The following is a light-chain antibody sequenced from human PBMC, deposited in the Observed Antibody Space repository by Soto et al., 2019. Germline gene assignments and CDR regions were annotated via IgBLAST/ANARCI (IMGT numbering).Light chain of an antibody. V-gene: IGKV1-5*01. CDR1: QSIISW. J-gene: IGKJ4*01. CDR2: DAS. CDR3: QQYDNYKPLT. Sequence: DIQMTQSPSTLSASVGDRVTITCRASQSIISWLAWYQQKPGKAPKLLIFDASSLESGTPSRFSGRRSGTQFTLTIDGLQPDDFATYFCQQYDNYKPLTFGGGTKVDIK.